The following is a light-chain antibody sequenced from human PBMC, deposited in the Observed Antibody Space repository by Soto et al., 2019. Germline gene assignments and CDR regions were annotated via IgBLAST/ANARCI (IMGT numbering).Light chain of an antibody. CDR3: QQRSNWPPIT. CDR2: DAS. J-gene: IGKJ5*01. Sequence: EIVLTQSQATLSLSPGERATLSCRASQSVSSYLAWYQQKPGQAPRLLIYDASNRATGIPARFSGSGAWTDFTLTSSSLEPEDFAVYYCQQRSNWPPITFGQGTRLEIK. CDR1: QSVSSY. V-gene: IGKV3-11*01.